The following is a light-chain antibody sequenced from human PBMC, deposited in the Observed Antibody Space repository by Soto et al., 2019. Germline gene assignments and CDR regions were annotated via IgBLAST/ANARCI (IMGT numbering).Light chain of an antibody. Sequence: EILMTQSPDTLSVSPGERVTLSCRASRTVSNRLAWYQHKPGQAPRLLISGASTGATGIPPRFRGSGSGTEFTLTISRLEPEDFAVYYCQQYGSSPPLFTFGPGTKVDIK. CDR2: GAS. V-gene: IGKV3-15*01. J-gene: IGKJ3*01. CDR3: QQYGSSPPLFT. CDR1: RTVSNR.